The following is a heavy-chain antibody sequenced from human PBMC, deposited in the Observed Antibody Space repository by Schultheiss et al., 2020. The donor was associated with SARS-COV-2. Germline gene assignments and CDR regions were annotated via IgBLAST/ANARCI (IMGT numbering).Heavy chain of an antibody. D-gene: IGHD2-15*01. J-gene: IGHJ4*02. CDR1: GYTLTELS. Sequence: ASVKVSCKVSGYTLTELSMHWVRQAPGKGLEWMGGFDPEDGETIYAQKFQGRVTMTTDTSTSTAYMELRSLRSDDTAVYYCARGPIVVYYFDYWGQGTLVTVSS. V-gene: IGHV1-24*01. CDR2: FDPEDGET. CDR3: ARGPIVVYYFDY.